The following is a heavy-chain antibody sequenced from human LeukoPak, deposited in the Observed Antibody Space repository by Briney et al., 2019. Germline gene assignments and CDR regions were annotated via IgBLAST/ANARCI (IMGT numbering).Heavy chain of an antibody. J-gene: IGHJ3*02. D-gene: IGHD3-22*01. CDR2: INPNSGGT. V-gene: IGHV1-2*06. CDR1: GYTFTGYY. CDR3: ARVTTMIVVDDAFDI. Sequence: ASVKVSCKASGYTFTGYYMHWVRQAPGQGLEWMGRINPNSGGTNYAQKFQGRVNMTRDASISRAYMELSRLRSDDTAVYYCARVTTMIVVDDAFDIWGQGTMVTVSS.